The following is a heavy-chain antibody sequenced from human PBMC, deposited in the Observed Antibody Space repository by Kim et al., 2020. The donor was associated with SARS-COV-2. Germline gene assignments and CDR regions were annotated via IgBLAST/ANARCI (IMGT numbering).Heavy chain of an antibody. D-gene: IGHD1-26*01. CDR1: GFTFSSYG. CDR3: ARDLGVGATMEGGY. CDR2: IWYDGSNK. J-gene: IGHJ4*02. Sequence: GGSLRLSCAASGFTFSSYGMHWVRQAPGKGLEWVAVIWYDGSNKYYADSVKGRFTISRDNSKNTLYLQMNSLRAEDTAVYYCARDLGVGATMEGGYWGQGTLVTVSS. V-gene: IGHV3-33*01.